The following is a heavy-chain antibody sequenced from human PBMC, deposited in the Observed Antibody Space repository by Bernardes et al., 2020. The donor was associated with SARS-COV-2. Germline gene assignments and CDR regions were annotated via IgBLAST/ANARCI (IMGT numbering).Heavy chain of an antibody. D-gene: IGHD6-13*01. Sequence: GSLRLSCAASGFTFSIYAMSWVRPAPGKGLEWVSAISGRGGSTCYADSVRGRFTISRDNSKNTLYMQMNSLRAEDTAVYYCAKVIAAAGKGGVFDYYYGMDVWGQGTTVTVSS. CDR1: GFTFSIYA. CDR3: AKVIAAAGKGGVFDYYYGMDV. CDR2: ISGRGGST. V-gene: IGHV3-23*01. J-gene: IGHJ6*02.